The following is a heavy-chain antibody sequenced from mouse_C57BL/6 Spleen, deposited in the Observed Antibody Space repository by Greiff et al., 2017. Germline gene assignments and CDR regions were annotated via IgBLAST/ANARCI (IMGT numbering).Heavy chain of an antibody. V-gene: IGHV1-42*01. D-gene: IGHD2-12*01. J-gene: IGHJ2*01. Sequence: EVQLQQSGPELVKPGASVKISCKASGYSFTGYYMNWVKQSPEKSLEWIGEINPSTGGTTYNQKFKAKATLTVDKSSITAYMQLKSLTSEDSAVYYCARGNYKRGDYWGQGTTLTVSS. CDR2: INPSTGGT. CDR3: ARGNYKRGDY. CDR1: GYSFTGYY.